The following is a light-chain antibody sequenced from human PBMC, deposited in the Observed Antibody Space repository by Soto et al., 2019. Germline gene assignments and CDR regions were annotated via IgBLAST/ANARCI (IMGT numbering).Light chain of an antibody. CDR2: ENT. CDR3: QSYDSSLSGSVV. J-gene: IGLJ2*01. Sequence: QPVLTQPPSVSGAPGQTVTISCTGSDSNFGAGFAVQWYQQLPGTAPKVVIYENTKRPSGVPGRFSGSKSDTSASLAITGLQAEDEADYYCQSYDSSLSGSVVFGGGTKVTVL. CDR1: DSNFGAGFA. V-gene: IGLV1-40*01.